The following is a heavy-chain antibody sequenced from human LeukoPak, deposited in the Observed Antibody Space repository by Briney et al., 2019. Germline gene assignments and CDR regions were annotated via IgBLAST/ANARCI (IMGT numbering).Heavy chain of an antibody. Sequence: ASVKVSCKASGYTFIGYYIHWVRQAPGQGLEWMGRINPDSGGTNYAQKFQGRVTMTRDTSISTAYMELSRLRSDDTAVYYCARDIVEVTAALFWFDLWGQGTLVTVSS. CDR3: ARDIVEVTAALFWFDL. J-gene: IGHJ5*02. D-gene: IGHD2-2*01. CDR2: INPDSGGT. V-gene: IGHV1-2*06. CDR1: GYTFIGYY.